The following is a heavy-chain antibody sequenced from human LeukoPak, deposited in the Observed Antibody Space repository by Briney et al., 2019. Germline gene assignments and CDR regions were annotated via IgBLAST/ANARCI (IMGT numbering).Heavy chain of an antibody. J-gene: IGHJ1*01. Sequence: SEILSLTCTVSGGSISSTTYYWGWIRQPPGKGLEWIGTVYYSGTTYYNPSLKSRVTISVDTSKNQFSLELSSMTAADTAVYYCARGPTLKYFHHWGQGTLVSVSS. CDR1: GGSISSTTYY. V-gene: IGHV4-39*02. CDR2: VYYSGTT. CDR3: ARGPTLKYFHH.